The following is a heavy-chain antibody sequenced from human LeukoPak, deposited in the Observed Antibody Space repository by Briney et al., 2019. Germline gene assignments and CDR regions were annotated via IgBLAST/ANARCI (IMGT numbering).Heavy chain of an antibody. D-gene: IGHD6-6*01. J-gene: IGHJ4*02. CDR3: ARLMSEQLALGYFDY. Sequence: GESLKISCKTSGYTFTNYWIVWVRQMPGKGLEWMGIIYPGDSDTRYSPSFQGQVTISADKSNSTAYLQWRSLKASDVAMYYCARLMSEQLALGYFDYWGQGTLVTVSS. CDR1: GYTFTNYW. CDR2: IYPGDSDT. V-gene: IGHV5-51*01.